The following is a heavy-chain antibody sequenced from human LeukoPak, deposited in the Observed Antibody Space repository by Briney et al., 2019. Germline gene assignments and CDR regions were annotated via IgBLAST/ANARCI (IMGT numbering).Heavy chain of an antibody. Sequence: ASVKVSCKASGYTFTGYYMHWVRQAPGQGLEWMGWINPNSGGTNYAQKFQGRVTMTRDKSISTAYLQWSSLKASDTAMYYCARSQIEGWQQLAYNWFDPWGQGTLVTVSS. D-gene: IGHD6-13*01. CDR3: ARSQIEGWQQLAYNWFDP. CDR2: INPNSGGT. CDR1: GYTFTGYY. J-gene: IGHJ5*02. V-gene: IGHV1-2*02.